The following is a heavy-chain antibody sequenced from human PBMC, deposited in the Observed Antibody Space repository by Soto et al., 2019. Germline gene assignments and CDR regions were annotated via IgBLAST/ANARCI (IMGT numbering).Heavy chain of an antibody. D-gene: IGHD6-6*01. V-gene: IGHV3-30-3*01. CDR2: ISDEGSDI. J-gene: IGHJ4*02. Sequence: QVHLVESGGGVVQPGRSLRLSCAASGFSFSHYAMHWVRQAPGKGLEWVAVISDEGSDIYSADSVKGRFIISRDDSKNTLYLPMNMLTPEDTAVYYCGRDRNSSSTLFHVWGQGTLGSVSS. CDR1: GFSFSHYA. CDR3: GRDRNSSSTLFHV.